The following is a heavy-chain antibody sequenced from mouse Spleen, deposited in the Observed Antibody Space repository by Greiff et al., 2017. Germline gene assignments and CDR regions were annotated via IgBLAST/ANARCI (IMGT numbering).Heavy chain of an antibody. D-gene: IGHD1-1*01. CDR1: GFTFSSYA. V-gene: IGHV5-9-3*01. J-gene: IGHJ1*01. Sequence: EVQRVESGGGLVKLGGSLKLSCAASGFTFSSYAMSWVRQTPEKRLEWVATISSGGGNTYYPDSVKGRFTISRDNAKNTLYLQMSSLKSEDTAMYYCASYGSSLYWYFDVWGAGTTVTVSS. CDR3: ASYGSSLYWYFDV. CDR2: ISSGGGNT.